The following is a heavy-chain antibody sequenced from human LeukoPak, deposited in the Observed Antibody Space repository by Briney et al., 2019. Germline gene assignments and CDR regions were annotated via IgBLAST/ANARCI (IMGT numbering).Heavy chain of an antibody. CDR3: TMIQGWGSGSYYVDY. D-gene: IGHD3-10*01. V-gene: IGHV3-15*01. CDR2: IKSNAAGATT. Sequence: PGGSLRLSCAASGFSFGDHWMSWVRQAPGKGPEWVGRIKSNAAGATTDYAAPVKGRFTISRDDSSHTLYLQMNSLKTEDTAVYYCTMIQGWGSGSYYVDYWGQGTLVTVSS. J-gene: IGHJ4*02. CDR1: GFSFGDHW.